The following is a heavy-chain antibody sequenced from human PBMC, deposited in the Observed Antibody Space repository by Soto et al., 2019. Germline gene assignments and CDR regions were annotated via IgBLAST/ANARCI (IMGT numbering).Heavy chain of an antibody. D-gene: IGHD6-19*01. CDR3: ARGSSSGWRYYFDY. Sequence: ASVKVSCKASGYTFINYYMHWVRQAPGQGLEWMGIINPSGGSSTYPQNFQGRVTMTTDTSTSTVYMEVSSLRSEDTAGDYCARGSSSGWRYYFDYWGQGTLVTVSS. J-gene: IGHJ4*02. V-gene: IGHV1-46*01. CDR2: INPSGGSS. CDR1: GYTFINYY.